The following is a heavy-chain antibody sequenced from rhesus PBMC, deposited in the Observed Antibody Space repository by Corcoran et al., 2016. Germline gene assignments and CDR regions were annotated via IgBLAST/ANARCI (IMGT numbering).Heavy chain of an antibody. CDR2: IDPSDADT. V-gene: IGHV5-2*01. CDR3: AKTVGGSSPFDY. J-gene: IGHJ4*01. CDR1: GYSFTSYW. D-gene: IGHD4-29*01. Sequence: EVQLVQSGAEVKRPGESLKISRKTSGYSFTSYWIRWVRQMPGKGPEWMGAIDPSDADTRYSPSFQGQVTISADKSISTAYLQWSSLKASDSATYYCAKTVGGSSPFDYWGQGVLVTVSS.